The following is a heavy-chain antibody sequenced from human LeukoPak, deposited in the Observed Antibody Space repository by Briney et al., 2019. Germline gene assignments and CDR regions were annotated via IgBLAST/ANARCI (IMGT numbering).Heavy chain of an antibody. D-gene: IGHD4-23*01. CDR3: ARTYGGNPFDC. V-gene: IGHV3-33*01. CDR1: GLTFSSFG. J-gene: IGHJ4*02. CDR2: IWYDGSNK. Sequence: GGSLRLSCSAPGLTFSSFGMHWLRQAPGKGREWVAFIWYDGSNKYYADSVKGRFTISRDNSKNTLYLQMNSLRAEDTAVYYCARTYGGNPFDCWGQGTLVTVSS.